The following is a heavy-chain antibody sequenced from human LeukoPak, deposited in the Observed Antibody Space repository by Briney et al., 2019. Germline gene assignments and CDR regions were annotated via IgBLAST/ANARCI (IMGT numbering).Heavy chain of an antibody. V-gene: IGHV4-34*01. J-gene: IGHJ5*02. Sequence: SETLSLTCAVYGGSFSGYYWGWIRQPPGKGLEWIGEINHSGSTNYNPSLKSRVTISVDTSKNQFSLKLSSVTAADTAVYYCARGITMVWFDPWGQGTLVTVSS. CDR3: ARGITMVWFDP. CDR1: GGSFSGYY. D-gene: IGHD3-10*01. CDR2: INHSGST.